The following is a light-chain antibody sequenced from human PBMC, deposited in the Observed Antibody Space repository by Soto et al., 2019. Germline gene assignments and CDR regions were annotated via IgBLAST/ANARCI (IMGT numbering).Light chain of an antibody. CDR2: ATS. V-gene: IGKV3-20*01. CDR1: QSPGDSY. CDR3: EQYGSSPT. J-gene: IGKJ2*01. Sequence: EIVLTQSPGTLSLSPGERATLSCRASQSPGDSYLAWYQQKPGQAPRLLLYATSRRATGIPDRFSGSGSETDFTLTISRLEPEDFAVYYCEQYGSSPTFGQGIKLEMK.